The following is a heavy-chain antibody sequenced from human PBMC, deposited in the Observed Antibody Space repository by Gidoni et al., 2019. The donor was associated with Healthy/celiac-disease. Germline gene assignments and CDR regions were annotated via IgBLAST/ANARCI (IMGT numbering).Heavy chain of an antibody. V-gene: IGHV3-7*03. CDR3: ASPSLPTVIGAFDI. Sequence: EVQRGESGGGWVQPGGSRRSAGAAPGVTFSSYWMSWVRQAPGKGLGWVANLKQDGSEQYYVASVTGRFSISRDNAKNSLYLQIHSLRAEDTAVYYCASPSLPTVIGAFDIWGQGTMVTVSS. CDR2: LKQDGSEQ. D-gene: IGHD4-17*01. J-gene: IGHJ3*02. CDR1: GVTFSSYW.